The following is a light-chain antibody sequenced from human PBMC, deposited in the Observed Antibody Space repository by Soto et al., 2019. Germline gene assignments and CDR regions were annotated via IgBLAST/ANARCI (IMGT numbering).Light chain of an antibody. Sequence: DIQMTQSPSTLSASVGDRVTITCRANQSISSWLAWYQQKPGKAPRLLISGASSLESGVPSRFSGSASGTEFTLTISSLQPDDFATYYCQQYNSYPCAFGQGTKVEIK. CDR1: QSISSW. J-gene: IGKJ1*01. V-gene: IGKV1-5*01. CDR2: GAS. CDR3: QQYNSYPCA.